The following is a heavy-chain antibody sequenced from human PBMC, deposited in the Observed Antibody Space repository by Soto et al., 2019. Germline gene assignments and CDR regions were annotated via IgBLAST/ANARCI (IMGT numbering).Heavy chain of an antibody. V-gene: IGHV3-7*05. D-gene: IGHD3-10*01. J-gene: IGHJ6*02. Sequence: GGSLRLSCAASGFTFSSYWMSWARQAPGKGLEWVANIKQDGSEKYYVDSVKGRFTISRDNAKNSLYLQMNSLRAEDTAVYYCARPLPFTMVRGVIISGAYYGMDVWGQGTTVTVSS. CDR2: IKQDGSEK. CDR3: ARPLPFTMVRGVIISGAYYGMDV. CDR1: GFTFSSYW.